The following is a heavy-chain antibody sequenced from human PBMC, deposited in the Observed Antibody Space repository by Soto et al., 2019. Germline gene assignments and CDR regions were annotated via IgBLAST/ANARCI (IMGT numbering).Heavy chain of an antibody. CDR1: GFTFSTYW. J-gene: IGHJ6*02. Sequence: PGGSLRLSCAASGFTFSTYWMSWDRQAPGKGLEWVAKIKQDGGDTYYVDSVKGRFTISRDNDENSVYLQMNSLRAEDTAVYYCARLYPGSGWPYHYYGMDVWGPGTTVTVSS. D-gene: IGHD6-19*01. V-gene: IGHV3-7*01. CDR3: ARLYPGSGWPYHYYGMDV. CDR2: IKQDGGDT.